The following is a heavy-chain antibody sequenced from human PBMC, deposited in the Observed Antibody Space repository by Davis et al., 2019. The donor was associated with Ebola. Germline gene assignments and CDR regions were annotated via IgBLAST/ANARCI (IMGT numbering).Heavy chain of an antibody. V-gene: IGHV3-11*06. Sequence: GGSLRLSCAASGFTFSDYYMSWIRQAPGKGLEWVSYISSSSSYTNYADSVKGRFTISRDNAKNSLYLQMNSLRAEDTAVYYCARASGYCSSTSCLYYYYYMDVWGKGTTVTVSS. CDR3: ARASGYCSSTSCLYYYYYMDV. D-gene: IGHD2-2*01. J-gene: IGHJ6*03. CDR2: ISSSSSYT. CDR1: GFTFSDYY.